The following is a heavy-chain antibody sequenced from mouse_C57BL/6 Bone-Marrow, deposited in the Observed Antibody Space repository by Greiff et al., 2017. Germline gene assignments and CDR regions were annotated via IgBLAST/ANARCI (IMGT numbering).Heavy chain of an antibody. V-gene: IGHV1-64*01. CDR2: IHPNSGST. CDR3: ARHGTEGYYYAMDY. Sequence: QVQLQQPGAELVKPGASVKLSCKASGYTFTSYWMHWVKQRPGQGLEWIGMIHPNSGSTNYNEKFKSKATLTVDKSSSTAYMQLSSLTSEDSAVYYCARHGTEGYYYAMDYWGQGTSVTVSS. D-gene: IGHD4-1*01. CDR1: GYTFTSYW. J-gene: IGHJ4*01.